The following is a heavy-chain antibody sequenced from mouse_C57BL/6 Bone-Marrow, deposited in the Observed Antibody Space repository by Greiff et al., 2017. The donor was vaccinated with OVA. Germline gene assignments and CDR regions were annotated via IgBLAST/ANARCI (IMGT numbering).Heavy chain of an antibody. Sequence: DVMLVESGGGLVKPGGSLKLSCAASGFTFSSYTMSWVRQTPEKRLEWVATISGGGGNTYYPDSVKGRFTISRDNAKNTLYLQMSSLRSEDTALYYCARRDWDRYFDVWGTGTTVTVSS. J-gene: IGHJ1*03. V-gene: IGHV5-9*01. CDR2: ISGGGGNT. CDR1: GFTFSSYT. D-gene: IGHD4-1*01. CDR3: ARRDWDRYFDV.